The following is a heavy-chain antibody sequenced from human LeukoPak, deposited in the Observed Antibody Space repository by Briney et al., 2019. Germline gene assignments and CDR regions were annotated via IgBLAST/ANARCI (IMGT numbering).Heavy chain of an antibody. V-gene: IGHV4-61*02. CDR3: ARVPAAGTRAFDI. CDR2: IYTSGST. D-gene: IGHD6-13*01. J-gene: IGHJ3*02. CDR1: GGSISSGSYY. Sequence: SQTLSLTCTVSGGSISSGSYYWNWIRQPAGKGLEWIGRIYTSGSTNYNPSLKSRVTISVDTSKNQFSLKLSSVTAADTAVYYCARVPAAGTRAFDIWGQGTMVTVSS.